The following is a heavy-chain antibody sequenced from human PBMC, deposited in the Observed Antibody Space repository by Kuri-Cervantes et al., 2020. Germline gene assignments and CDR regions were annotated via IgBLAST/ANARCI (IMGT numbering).Heavy chain of an antibody. CDR3: ARHGSGYLLPTNDFDY. J-gene: IGHJ4*02. D-gene: IGHD5-12*01. CDR2: IYHSGST. Sequence: SETLSLTCAVSGGSISSGGYSWSWIRQPPGKGLEWIGYIYHSGSTYYNPSLKSRVTISVDTSKNQFSLKLSSVTAADTAVYYCARHGSGYLLPTNDFDYWGQGTLVTVSS. V-gene: IGHV4-30-2*03. CDR1: GGSISSGGYS.